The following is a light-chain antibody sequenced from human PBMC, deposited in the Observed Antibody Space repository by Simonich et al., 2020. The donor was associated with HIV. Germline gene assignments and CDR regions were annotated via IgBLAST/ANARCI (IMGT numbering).Light chain of an antibody. V-gene: IGKV3D-15*01. CDR2: DAS. CDR1: QSVSGN. CDR3: QQSYRTPPWT. Sequence: EIVMTQSQATLSVSLGERATLSCRASQSVSGNLAWYQQKPGQAPRLLIYDASHRATGIPARFSGSGSGTDFTLTISSLQPEDFATYYCQQSYRTPPWTFGQGTKVEIK. J-gene: IGKJ1*01.